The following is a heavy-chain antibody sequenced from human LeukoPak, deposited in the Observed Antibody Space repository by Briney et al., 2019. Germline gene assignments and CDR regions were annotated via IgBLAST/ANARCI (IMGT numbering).Heavy chain of an antibody. CDR1: GYTFTSYG. CDR2: ISAYNGNT. Sequence: ASVKVSCKASGYTFTSYGISWVRQPPGQGLEWMGWISAYNGNTNYAQKLQGRVTMTTDTSTSTAYMELRSLRSDDTAVYYCARAEPLEWLLNFDYWGQGTLVTVSS. CDR3: ARAEPLEWLLNFDY. D-gene: IGHD3-3*01. V-gene: IGHV1-18*01. J-gene: IGHJ4*02.